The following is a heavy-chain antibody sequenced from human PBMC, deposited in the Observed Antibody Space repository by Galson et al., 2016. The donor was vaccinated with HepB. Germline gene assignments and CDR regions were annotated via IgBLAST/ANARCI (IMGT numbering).Heavy chain of an antibody. CDR1: GGSISSGDYY. D-gene: IGHD3-3*01. Sequence: TLSLTCTVSGGSISSGDYYWSWIRQHPGKGLEWIGYISYSGSTYYNPSLKSRVTISVDTSKNQFSLKLSSVTAADTAVYYCARVGRLDFWSGFYVPPFDLWGQGTLVTVSS. CDR2: ISYSGST. J-gene: IGHJ4*02. CDR3: ARVGRLDFWSGFYVPPFDL. V-gene: IGHV4-31*03.